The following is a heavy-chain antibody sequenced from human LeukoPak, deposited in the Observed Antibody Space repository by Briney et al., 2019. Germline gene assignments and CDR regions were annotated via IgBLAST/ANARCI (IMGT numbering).Heavy chain of an antibody. D-gene: IGHD7-27*01. J-gene: IGHJ4*02. CDR2: IWSDGSNK. Sequence: GGSLRLSCAASGFIFSSYGMHWVRQAPGKGLEWVAGIWSDGSNKYYADSVKGRFTISRDNSMNTLYLQINSLRAEDTAVYYCAREQANWGAADYWGQGTLVTVSS. V-gene: IGHV3-33*01. CDR3: AREQANWGAADY. CDR1: GFIFSSYG.